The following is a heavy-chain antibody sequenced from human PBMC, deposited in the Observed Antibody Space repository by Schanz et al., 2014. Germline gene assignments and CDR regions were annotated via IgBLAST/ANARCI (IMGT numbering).Heavy chain of an antibody. CDR1: EFTFSTDA. J-gene: IGHJ4*02. Sequence: EVQLLESGGGLVQPGGSLRLSCAASEFTFSTDAMSWVRQAPGKGLEWVSAISGGGGSTYYADSVKGRFTISRDNSKNTVYIQMNSLRAEDTAVYYCARGGPAYYFDDWGQGTLVTVSS. V-gene: IGHV3-23*01. CDR3: ARGGPAYYFDD. CDR2: ISGGGGST.